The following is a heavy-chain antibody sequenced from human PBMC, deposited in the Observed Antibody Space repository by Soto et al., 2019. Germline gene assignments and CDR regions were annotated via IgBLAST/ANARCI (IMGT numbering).Heavy chain of an antibody. CDR1: TFTFTDYA. CDR3: ATISDRGIAAALDS. CDR2: ISGSGGTT. D-gene: IGHD6-13*01. J-gene: IGHJ4*02. V-gene: IGHV3-23*01. Sequence: QAGGSLGLSCVASTFTFTDYAMSWVRQAPGEGLEWVSGISGSGGTTYYAESVKGRFSISRDNSKNTLYLHLNNLRVEDTAIYYCATISDRGIAAALDSWGQGTLVTVSS.